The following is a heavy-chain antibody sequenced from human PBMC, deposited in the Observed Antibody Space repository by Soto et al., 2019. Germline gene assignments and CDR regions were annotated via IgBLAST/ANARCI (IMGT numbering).Heavy chain of an antibody. V-gene: IGHV4-30-4*01. D-gene: IGHD3-16*01. J-gene: IGHJ6*02. CDR1: GGSISSYY. CDR2: IYYSGST. Sequence: PSETLSLTCTVSGGSISSYYWSWIRQPPGKGLEWIGYIYYSGSTYYNPSLKSRVTISVDTSKNQFSLKLSSVTAADTAVYYCARERGDDYYYYGMDVWGQGTTVTVSS. CDR3: ARERGDDYYYYGMDV.